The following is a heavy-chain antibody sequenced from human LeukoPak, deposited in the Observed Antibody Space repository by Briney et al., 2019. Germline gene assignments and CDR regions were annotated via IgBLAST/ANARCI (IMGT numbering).Heavy chain of an antibody. CDR3: ARQQGAGLLWFGELLY. D-gene: IGHD3-10*01. Sequence: PSETLSLTCTVSGGSISSSSYYWGWIRQPPGKGLEWIGSIYYSGSTYYNPSLKSRVTISVDTSKNQFSLKLSSVTAADTAVYYCARQQGAGLLWFGELLYWGQGTLVTVSS. V-gene: IGHV4-39*07. J-gene: IGHJ4*02. CDR2: IYYSGST. CDR1: GGSISSSSYY.